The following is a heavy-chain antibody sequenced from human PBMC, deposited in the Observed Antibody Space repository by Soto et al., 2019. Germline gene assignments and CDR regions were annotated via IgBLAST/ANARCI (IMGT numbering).Heavy chain of an antibody. J-gene: IGHJ6*03. CDR1: GFTFSSYA. CDR3: AKGGPHRGPGYYYTMDV. Sequence: PGGSLRLSCAASGFTFSSYAMSWVRQAPGKGLEWVSAISGSGGSTYYADSVRGRFTISRDNSKNTLYLQMNSLRAEDTAVYYCAKGGPHRGPGYYYTMDVGGKGTRATGS. CDR2: ISGSGGST. V-gene: IGHV3-23*01.